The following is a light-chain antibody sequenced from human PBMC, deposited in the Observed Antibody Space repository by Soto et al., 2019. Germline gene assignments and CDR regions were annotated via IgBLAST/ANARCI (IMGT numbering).Light chain of an antibody. CDR2: GAS. CDR3: QQRQYWPPIT. V-gene: IGKV3D-20*02. CDR1: QSVSSSY. Sequence: EIVLTQSPGTLSFSPGQRATLSCMASQSVSSSYLAWYQQKRGQAPSLLMYGASRRATGIPERFSGSGSGTDFTLTISRLEPEDFAIYYCQQRQYWPPITFGQGTRLEIK. J-gene: IGKJ5*01.